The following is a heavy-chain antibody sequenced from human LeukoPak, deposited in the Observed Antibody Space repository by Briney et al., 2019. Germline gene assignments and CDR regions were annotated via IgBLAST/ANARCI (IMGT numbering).Heavy chain of an antibody. D-gene: IGHD3-10*01. Sequence: ASVKVSCKAFGYTFTSNYMHWVRQAPGQGPEWMGVISPSGGSTTYAQKFQGRVTLTRDMSTSTDYMELSRLTSDDTAVYYCARDWELRWSQGAFDYWGQGSLVTVSS. CDR1: GYTFTSNY. J-gene: IGHJ4*02. CDR3: ARDWELRWSQGAFDY. CDR2: ISPSGGST. V-gene: IGHV1-46*01.